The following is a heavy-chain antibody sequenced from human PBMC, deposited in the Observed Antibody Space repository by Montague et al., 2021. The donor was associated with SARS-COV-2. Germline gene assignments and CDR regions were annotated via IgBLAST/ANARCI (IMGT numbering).Heavy chain of an antibody. Sequence: SETLSLTCEVSGASISSNNWWFWVRQSPGKGLEWIGVTYRSGSTNYNPSLRSRVTISVDKSKNQFSLKVNSLSAADTAVYYCARLGVVPSPRTFDPWGQGTLVTVSS. J-gene: IGHJ5*02. CDR3: ARLGVVPSPRTFDP. CDR1: GASISSNNW. CDR2: TYRSGST. D-gene: IGHD3-10*01. V-gene: IGHV4-4*02.